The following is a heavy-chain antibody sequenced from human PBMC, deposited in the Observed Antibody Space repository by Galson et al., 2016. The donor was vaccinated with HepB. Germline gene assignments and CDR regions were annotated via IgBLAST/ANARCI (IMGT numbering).Heavy chain of an antibody. CDR3: ARAPGYSNSYYYYGLDI. D-gene: IGHD6-6*01. J-gene: IGHJ6*02. CDR2: ISYAGNNQ. CDR1: GFTFSSYA. Sequence: SLRLSCAASGFTFSSYAMHWVRQAPGKGLEWVAVISYAGNNQYCAESGKGRFTISRDNSQNTLYLHLNSLRAEDTAVYYCARAPGYSNSYYYYGLDIWGQGTTVTVSS. V-gene: IGHV3-30*04.